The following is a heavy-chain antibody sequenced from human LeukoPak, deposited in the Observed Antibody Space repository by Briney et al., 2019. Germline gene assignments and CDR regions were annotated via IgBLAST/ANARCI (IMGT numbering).Heavy chain of an antibody. J-gene: IGHJ3*02. V-gene: IGHV1-3*01. CDR1: GYTFTSYA. D-gene: IGHD5-12*01. CDR2: INAGNGNT. CDR3: ARGFYSGYGSGAFDI. Sequence: ASVKVSCKASGYTFTSYAMHWVRQAPGQRLEWMGWINAGNGNTKYSQKFQGRVTITRDTSASTAYMELSSLRSEDTAVYYCARGFYSGYGSGAFDIWGQGTMVTVSS.